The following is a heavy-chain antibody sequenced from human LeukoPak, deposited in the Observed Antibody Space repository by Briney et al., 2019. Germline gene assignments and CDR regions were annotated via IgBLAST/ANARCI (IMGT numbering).Heavy chain of an antibody. J-gene: IGHJ4*02. V-gene: IGHV3-15*01. D-gene: IGHD3-9*01. Sequence: GGSLRLSCAASGFTFSSYAMTWVRQAPGKGLEWVGRIKSKTDGGTTDYAAPVKGRFTISRDDSKNTLYLQMNSLKTEDTAVYYCTTDGGAYYDILTGYQDYFDYWGQGTLVTVSS. CDR3: TTDGGAYYDILTGYQDYFDY. CDR1: GFTFSSYA. CDR2: IKSKTDGGTT.